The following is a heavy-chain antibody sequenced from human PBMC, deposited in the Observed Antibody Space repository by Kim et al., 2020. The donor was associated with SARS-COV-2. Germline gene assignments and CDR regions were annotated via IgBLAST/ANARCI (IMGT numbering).Heavy chain of an antibody. J-gene: IGHJ3*02. Sequence: GGSLRLSCAASGFTFSSYGMHWVRQAPGKGLEWVAVIWYDGSNKYYADSVKGRFTISRDNSKNTLYLQMNSLRAEDTAVYYCARTRLGELSYAFDIWGQGTMVTVSS. CDR1: GFTFSSYG. CDR3: ARTRLGELSYAFDI. V-gene: IGHV3-33*01. CDR2: IWYDGSNK. D-gene: IGHD3-16*02.